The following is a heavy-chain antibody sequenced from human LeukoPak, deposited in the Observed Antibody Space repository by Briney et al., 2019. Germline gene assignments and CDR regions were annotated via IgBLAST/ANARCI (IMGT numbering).Heavy chain of an antibody. CDR1: GGSFSGYY. CDR2: INHSRST. CDR3: ARNHWYFDL. J-gene: IGHJ2*01. V-gene: IGHV4-34*01. Sequence: SETLSLTCAVYGGSFSGYYWSWIRQPPGKGLEWIGEINHSRSTNYNPSLKSRITISVDTSKNQLSLKLSSVTAADTAMYYCARNHWYFDLWGRGTLVTVSS.